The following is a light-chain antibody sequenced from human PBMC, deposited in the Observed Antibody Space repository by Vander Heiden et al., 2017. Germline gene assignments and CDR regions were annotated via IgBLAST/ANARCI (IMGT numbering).Light chain of an antibody. V-gene: IGLV1-40*01. Sequence: QSVLTQPPSVSGAPGQRVTLSCTGSSSNIGAGYEVNWYQQLPGTAPNLLIYGNSNRPSGVPDRFSGPKSGTSASLAITGLQAEDEADYYCQSYDGSLSGSDWVFGGGTKLTVL. J-gene: IGLJ3*02. CDR1: SSNIGAGYE. CDR2: GNS. CDR3: QSYDGSLSGSDWV.